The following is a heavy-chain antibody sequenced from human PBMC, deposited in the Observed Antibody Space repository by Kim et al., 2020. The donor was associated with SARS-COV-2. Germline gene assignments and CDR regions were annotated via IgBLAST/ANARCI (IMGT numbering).Heavy chain of an antibody. D-gene: IGHD4-17*01. CDR3: AKDPGLTVTNDYYYYGMDV. Sequence: KGLFTISRDKSKNTLYLQMNSLRAEDTAVYYCAKDPGLTVTNDYYYYGMDVWGQGTTVTVSS. J-gene: IGHJ6*02. V-gene: IGHV3-30*02.